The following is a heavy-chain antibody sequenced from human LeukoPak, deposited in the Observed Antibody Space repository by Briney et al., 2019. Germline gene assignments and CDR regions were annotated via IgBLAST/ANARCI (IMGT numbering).Heavy chain of an antibody. V-gene: IGHV1-18*01. CDR3: ARVTHTELSTWFDP. J-gene: IGHJ5*02. D-gene: IGHD5-18*01. CDR1: GYTFTSYG. CDR2: ISAYNGNT. Sequence: ASVKVSCKASGYTFTSYGISWVRQAPGQGLERMGWISAYNGNTNYAQKLQGRVTMTTDTSTSTAYMELSSLRSEDTAVYYCARVTHTELSTWFDPWGQGTLVTVSS.